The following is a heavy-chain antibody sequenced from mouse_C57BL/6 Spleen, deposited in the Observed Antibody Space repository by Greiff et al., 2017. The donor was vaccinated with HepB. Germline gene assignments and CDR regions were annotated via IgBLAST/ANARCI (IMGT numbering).Heavy chain of an antibody. J-gene: IGHJ2*01. V-gene: IGHV1-15*01. CDR2: IDPETGGT. D-gene: IGHD1-1*01. CDR1: GYTFTDYE. CDR3: TNILLRPLDFDY. Sequence: QVQLKQSGAELVRPGASVTLSCKASGYTFTDYEMHWVKQTPVHGLEWIGAIDPETGGTAYNQKFKGKAILTADKSSSTAYMELRSLTSEDSAVYYCTNILLRPLDFDYWGQGTTLTVSS.